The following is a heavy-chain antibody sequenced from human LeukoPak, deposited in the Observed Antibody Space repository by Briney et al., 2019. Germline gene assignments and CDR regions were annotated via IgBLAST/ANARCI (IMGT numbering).Heavy chain of an antibody. CDR1: GGSISNYY. J-gene: IGHJ6*02. CDR3: ARCTLATEDRGSGMDV. V-gene: IGHV4-59*01. D-gene: IGHD3-10*01. CDR2: IYHSGRT. Sequence: SETLSLTCTVSGGSISNYYWSWLRQPPGKGLEWIGHIYHSGRTNYNPSLKSRVTISIDTSNNQFSLNLRFVTAADTAVYYCARCTLATEDRGSGMDVWGQGTTVTVSS.